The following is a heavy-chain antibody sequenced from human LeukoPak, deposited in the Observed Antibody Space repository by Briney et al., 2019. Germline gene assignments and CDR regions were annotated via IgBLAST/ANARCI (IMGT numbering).Heavy chain of an antibody. J-gene: IGHJ4*02. Sequence: SETLSLTCTVSGGSISSYYWSWIRQPPGKGLEWIGYIYYSGSTNYNPSLKSRVTISVDTSKNQFSLKLSSVTAADTAVYYCARQGAFYMLDYWGQGTLVTVSS. CDR3: ARQGAFYMLDY. V-gene: IGHV4-59*08. D-gene: IGHD3-3*02. CDR2: IYYSGST. CDR1: GGSISSYY.